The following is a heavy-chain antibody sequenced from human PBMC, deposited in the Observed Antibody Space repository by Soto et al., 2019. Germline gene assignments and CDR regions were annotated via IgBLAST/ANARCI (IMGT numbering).Heavy chain of an antibody. Sequence: QVQLVQSGSEVKKPGSSVKVSCKASGDTFDTYFFSWVRQAPGQGLEWMGGIFPIFGTPTYPPEFQGRVSITADQPTKTSYMELSSLTSEDTAVYFCARGARPYYYDAMDVWGQGTTVTVSS. CDR3: ARGARPYYYDAMDV. CDR1: GDTFDTYF. CDR2: IFPIFGTP. J-gene: IGHJ6*02. D-gene: IGHD6-6*01. V-gene: IGHV1-69*01.